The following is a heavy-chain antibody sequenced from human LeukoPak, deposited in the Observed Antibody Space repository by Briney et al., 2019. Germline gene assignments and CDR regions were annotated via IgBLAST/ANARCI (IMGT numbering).Heavy chain of an antibody. J-gene: IGHJ5*02. V-gene: IGHV6-1*01. CDR2: TYYRSKWYN. D-gene: IGHD6-13*01. CDR1: GDSVSSNSAA. Sequence: SQTLSLTCAISGDSVSSNSAAWNWIRQPPSRGLEWLGRTYYRSKWYNDYAVSVKSRITINPDTSKNQFSLQLNSVTPEDTAVYYCALTAAGTYAESLINWFDPWGQGTLVTVSS. CDR3: ALTAAGTYAESLINWFDP.